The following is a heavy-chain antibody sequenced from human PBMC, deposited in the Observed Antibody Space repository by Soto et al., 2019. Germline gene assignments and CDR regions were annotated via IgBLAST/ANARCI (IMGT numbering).Heavy chain of an antibody. J-gene: IGHJ4*02. CDR2: INPSGGST. CDR3: MAAPPPHTDFDY. CDR1: GYTFTSYY. Sequence: ASVKVSCKASGYTFTSYYMHWVRQAPGQGLEWMGIINPSGGSTGYAQKFQGRVTMTRDTSTSTVYMELSSLRSEDTAVYYCMAAPPPHTDFDYWGQGTLVTVSS. V-gene: IGHV1-46*01.